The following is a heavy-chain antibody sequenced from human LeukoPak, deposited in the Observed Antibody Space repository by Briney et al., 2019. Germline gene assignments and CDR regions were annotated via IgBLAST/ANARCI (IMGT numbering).Heavy chain of an antibody. D-gene: IGHD1-26*01. CDR3: ARTVGATTAY. V-gene: IGHV4-39*01. CDR1: GGSISSSSYY. Sequence: SETLPLTCTVSGGSISSSSYYWGWIRQPPGKGLEWIGSIYYSGSTYYNPSLKSRVTISVDTSKNQFSLKLSSVTAADTAVYYCARTVGATTAYWGQGTLVTVSS. J-gene: IGHJ4*02. CDR2: IYYSGST.